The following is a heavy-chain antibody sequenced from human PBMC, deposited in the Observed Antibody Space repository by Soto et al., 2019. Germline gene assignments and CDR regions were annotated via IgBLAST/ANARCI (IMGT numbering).Heavy chain of an antibody. D-gene: IGHD3-3*01. CDR1: GFNFNAYV. J-gene: IGHJ4*02. V-gene: IGHV3-11*01. CDR2: IDTSGTKI. CDR3: ARHYDMWSGYLSPVAY. Sequence: GGSLRLSCAASGFNFNAYVMNWIRQAPGKGLEWISYIDTSGTKIYYADSVKGRFTITRDNAKNSLYLEMNSLRDEDTAVYYCARHYDMWSGYLSPVAYWGQGTLVTVSS.